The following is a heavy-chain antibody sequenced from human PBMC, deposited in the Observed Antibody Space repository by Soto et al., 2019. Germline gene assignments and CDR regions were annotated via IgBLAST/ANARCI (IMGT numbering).Heavy chain of an antibody. D-gene: IGHD3-10*01. CDR3: ARGGSLNWFDP. J-gene: IGHJ5*02. CDR2: ISSSSSYI. V-gene: IGHV3-21*01. CDR1: GFTFSSYT. Sequence: SCAASGFTFSSYTMNWVRQAPGKGLEWVSSISSSSSYIYYADSVKGRFTISRDNAKNSLYLQMNSLRAEDTAVYYCARGGSLNWFDPFGQGILVTVSS.